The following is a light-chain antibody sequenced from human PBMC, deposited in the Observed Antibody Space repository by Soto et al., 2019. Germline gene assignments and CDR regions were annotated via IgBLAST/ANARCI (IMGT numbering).Light chain of an antibody. Sequence: VVTQEPSLTVSPGGTVTLTCASSTGAVTRDYYPNWLQQKPGQAPRSLIHSTYTRHFWTPARFSGSLLGGKAALTVSDVQPEDEADYYCLLYHGAAQVFGGGTKLTVL. J-gene: IGLJ3*02. CDR2: STY. CDR1: TGAVTRDYY. CDR3: LLYHGAAQV. V-gene: IGLV7-43*01.